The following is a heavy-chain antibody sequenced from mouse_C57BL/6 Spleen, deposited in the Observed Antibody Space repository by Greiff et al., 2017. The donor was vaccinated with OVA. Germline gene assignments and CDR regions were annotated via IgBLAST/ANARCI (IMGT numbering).Heavy chain of an antibody. V-gene: IGHV1-50*01. CDR2: IDPSDSYT. CDR1: GYTFTSYW. CDR3: ARWEDYYGSSY. D-gene: IGHD1-1*01. J-gene: IGHJ3*01. Sequence: QVQLQQPGAELVKPGASVKLSCKASGYTFTSYWMQWVKQRPGQGLEWIGEIDPSDSYTNCNQQFKGKATLTVDTSSSTAYMQLSSLTSDDSAVYYCARWEDYYGSSYWGQGPLVTVSA.